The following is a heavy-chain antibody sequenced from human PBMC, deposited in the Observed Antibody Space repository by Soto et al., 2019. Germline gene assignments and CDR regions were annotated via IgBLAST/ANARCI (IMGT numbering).Heavy chain of an antibody. CDR2: IKDDGSEK. Sequence: EVQLVESGGGLVQPGGSLRLSCLASEFTFNTYWMNWVRQAPGRGLEWVANIKDDGSEKNYVDSVKGRFTISRDNAKNLMYLENKRLGGEDTAVYFCAREWGTPGRGSAVGYYYHYGMDVWGQGTTVTVSS. D-gene: IGHD6-19*01. CDR1: EFTFNTYW. V-gene: IGHV3-7*05. CDR3: AREWGTPGRGSAVGYYYHYGMDV. J-gene: IGHJ6*02.